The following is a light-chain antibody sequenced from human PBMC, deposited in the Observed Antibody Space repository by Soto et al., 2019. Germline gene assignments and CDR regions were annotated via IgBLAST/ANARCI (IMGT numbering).Light chain of an antibody. V-gene: IGKV1-39*01. CDR2: GAT. Sequence: DMQMTQSPSSLSASVGDRVTITCRASQSIATYLNWYQQKPGKAPNLLIYGATNLHSGAPSRFTGSESGTDFTLIISSLQPEDFATYYCQQSYSNPPTFGLGTKLEI. CDR1: QSIATY. J-gene: IGKJ2*01. CDR3: QQSYSNPPT.